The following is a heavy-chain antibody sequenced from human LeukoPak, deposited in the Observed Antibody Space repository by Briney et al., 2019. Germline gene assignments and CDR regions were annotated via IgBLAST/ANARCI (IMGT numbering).Heavy chain of an antibody. V-gene: IGHV3-74*01. CDR3: ARGLAGAVNVMDV. CDR1: GFTFSSYW. Sequence: GGSLRLSCAASGFTFSSYWMHWVRQAPEKGLVWVSRISSDGGGTSSADSVKGRFTVSRDNAKNTLYLQMNSLRAEDTAVYYCARGLAGAVNVMDVWCQGTTVTVSS. J-gene: IGHJ6*02. D-gene: IGHD6-19*01. CDR2: ISSDGGGT.